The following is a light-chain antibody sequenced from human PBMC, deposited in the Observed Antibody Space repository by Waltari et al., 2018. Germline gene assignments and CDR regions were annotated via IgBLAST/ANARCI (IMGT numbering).Light chain of an antibody. CDR2: IHK. Sequence: QSVLTQPPSASGAPGQSVTIPCSGSTSNIGSSTVNWYQQLPGTATKTLISIHKERPQGVPDRCSGSSTGNSASPAISGLQCEDEADYYCAAWDDSLDAWVFGGGTKLTVL. V-gene: IGLV1-44*01. J-gene: IGLJ3*02. CDR1: TSNIGSST. CDR3: AAWDDSLDAWV.